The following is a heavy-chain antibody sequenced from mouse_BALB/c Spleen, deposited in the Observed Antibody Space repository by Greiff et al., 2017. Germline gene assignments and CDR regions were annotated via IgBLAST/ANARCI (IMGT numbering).Heavy chain of an antibody. CDR2: ISYSGST. J-gene: IGHJ4*01. CDR3: ASATATLDYAMDY. Sequence: VQLKQSGPGLVKPSQSLSLTCTVTGYSITSDYAWNWIRQFPGNKLEWMGYISYSGSTSYNPSLKSRISITRDTSKNQFFLQLNSVTTEDTATYYCASATATLDYAMDYWGQGTSVTVSS. D-gene: IGHD1-2*01. V-gene: IGHV3-2*02. CDR1: GYSITSDYA.